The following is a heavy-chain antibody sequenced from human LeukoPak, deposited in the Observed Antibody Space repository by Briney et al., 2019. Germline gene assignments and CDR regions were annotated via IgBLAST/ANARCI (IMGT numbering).Heavy chain of an antibody. J-gene: IGHJ3*01. CDR1: GFIFSTYG. CDR2: IRYDGTHK. CDR3: ANEAFMSETDAFDF. Sequence: GGSLRLSCAASGFIFSTYGMHWVRQAPGKGLEWVSFIRYDGTHKYYSESVRGRFTISRDNSKNTLYLQMNSLRSEDTAVYYCANEAFMSETDAFDFWGQGTGVTVSS. V-gene: IGHV3-30*02. D-gene: IGHD3-16*01.